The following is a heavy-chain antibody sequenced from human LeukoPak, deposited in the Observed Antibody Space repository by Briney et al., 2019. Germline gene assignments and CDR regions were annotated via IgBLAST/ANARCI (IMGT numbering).Heavy chain of an antibody. CDR3: ARDSTGTTVTVSWYFDL. Sequence: SQTLPHTYCVLGVYISWGVYFWRWIRQPPGKGLEWIGYIYHSGSTSCNPSLKSRVTISVDRSHNQFSLKLSSVIAADTAVYYCARDSTGTTVTVSWYFDLWGRGTLVTVSS. CDR2: IYHSGST. D-gene: IGHD4-17*01. CDR1: GVYISWGVYF. V-gene: IGHV4-31*03. J-gene: IGHJ2*01.